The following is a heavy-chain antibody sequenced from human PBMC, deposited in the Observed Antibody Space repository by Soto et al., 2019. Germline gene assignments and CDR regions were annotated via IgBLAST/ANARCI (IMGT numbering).Heavy chain of an antibody. Sequence: GESLKISCKGSGYSFTSYWIGWVRQMPGKGLEWMGIIYPGDSDTRYSPSFQGQVTISADKSISTAYLQWSSLKASDTAMYYCARPSTSHSPYASMDVWGQGTTVTVSS. J-gene: IGHJ6*02. CDR3: ARPSTSHSPYASMDV. D-gene: IGHD5-12*01. V-gene: IGHV5-51*01. CDR1: GYSFTSYW. CDR2: IYPGDSDT.